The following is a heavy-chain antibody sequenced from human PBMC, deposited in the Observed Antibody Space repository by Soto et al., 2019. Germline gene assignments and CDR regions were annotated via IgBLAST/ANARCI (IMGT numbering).Heavy chain of an antibody. CDR2: FYYSGST. Sequence: QLELQESGPGLVKPSETLSLTCTVSGGSISSSSYYWGWIRQPPGKGLEWIGSFYYSGSTYYNPSLKSRVTISVDTSKNQFSLKLSSVTAADTAVYYCASSGWWYFDYWGQGTLVTVSS. CDR1: GGSISSSSYY. CDR3: ASSGWWYFDY. V-gene: IGHV4-39*01. J-gene: IGHJ4*02. D-gene: IGHD6-19*01.